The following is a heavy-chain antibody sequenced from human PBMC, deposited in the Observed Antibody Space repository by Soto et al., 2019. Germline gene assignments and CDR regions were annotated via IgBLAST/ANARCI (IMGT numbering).Heavy chain of an antibody. CDR1: GYSFTSYW. D-gene: IGHD3-3*01. CDR3: ARKGQYYVFWSASRAHNWFDP. V-gene: IGHV5-51*01. J-gene: IGHJ5*02. Sequence: GESLKISCKGSGYSFTSYWIGWVRQMPGKGLEWMGIIYPGDSDTRYSPSFQGQVTISADKSISTAYLQWSSLKASDTAMYYCARKGQYYVFWSASRAHNWFDPWGQGTLVTVSS. CDR2: IYPGDSDT.